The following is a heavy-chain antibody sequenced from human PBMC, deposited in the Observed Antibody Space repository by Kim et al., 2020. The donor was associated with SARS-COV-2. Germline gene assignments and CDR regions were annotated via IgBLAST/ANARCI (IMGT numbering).Heavy chain of an antibody. Sequence: GGSLRHSCAASGFTFSSYAMSWVRQAPGKGLEWVSAISGSGGSTYYADSVKGRFTISRDNSKNTLYLQMNSLRAEDTAVYYCAKDPGSGVYYYYYYMDVWGKGTTVTVSS. CDR2: ISGSGGST. J-gene: IGHJ6*03. CDR1: GFTFSSYA. D-gene: IGHD6-19*01. CDR3: AKDPGSGVYYYYYYMDV. V-gene: IGHV3-23*01.